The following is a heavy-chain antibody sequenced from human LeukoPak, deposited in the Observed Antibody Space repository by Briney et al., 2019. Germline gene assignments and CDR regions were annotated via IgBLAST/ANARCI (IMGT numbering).Heavy chain of an antibody. J-gene: IGHJ5*02. V-gene: IGHV4-39*07. CDR2: IYYSGST. CDR3: ARRAPNYNWFDH. CDR1: GGSISSSSYY. D-gene: IGHD4/OR15-4a*01. Sequence: PSETLSLTCTVSGGSISSSSYYWGWIRQPPGKGLEWIGSIYYSGSTYYNPSLKSRVTISVDTSKNQFSLKLSSVTAADTAVYYCARRAPNYNWFDHWGQGTLVTVSS.